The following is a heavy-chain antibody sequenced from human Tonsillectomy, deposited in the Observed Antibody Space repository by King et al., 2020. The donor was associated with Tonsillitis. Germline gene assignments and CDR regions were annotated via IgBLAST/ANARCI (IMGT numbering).Heavy chain of an antibody. Sequence: HVQLVGSGGGVVQPGGSLRLSCAASGFSFSNSAMHWVRRAPGKGLEWVAVIWHDGSNNYYADSVKGRFTISRDNSKSTLYLQMNSLRADDTAVYYCARVAEYYYDTTGYSQYYFDFWGQGTLVTVSS. CDR2: IWHDGSNN. J-gene: IGHJ4*02. CDR1: GFSFSNSA. CDR3: ARVAEYYYDTTGYSQYYFDF. D-gene: IGHD3-22*01. V-gene: IGHV3-33*01.